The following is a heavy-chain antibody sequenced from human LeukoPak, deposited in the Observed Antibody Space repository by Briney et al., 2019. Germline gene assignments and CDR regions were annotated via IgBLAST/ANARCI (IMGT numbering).Heavy chain of an antibody. CDR3: ARVTSSSWIVNYYYYYYMDV. D-gene: IGHD6-13*01. V-gene: IGHV1-8*01. Sequence: ASVKVSCKASGYTFTSYDINWVRQATGQGLEWMGWMNPNSGNTGYAQKLQGRVTMTTDTSTSTAYMELRSLRSDDTAVYYCARVTSSSWIVNYYYYYYMDVWGKGTTVTISS. CDR2: MNPNSGNT. J-gene: IGHJ6*03. CDR1: GYTFTSYD.